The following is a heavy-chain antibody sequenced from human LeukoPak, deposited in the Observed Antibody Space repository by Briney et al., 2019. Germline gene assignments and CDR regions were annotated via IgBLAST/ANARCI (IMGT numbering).Heavy chain of an antibody. CDR1: GDSTSSSTYY. CDR3: ATHRRAGSGGSENAFEI. Sequence: SETLSLTCTVSGDSTSSSTYYWDWIRQAPGKGLEWIGNIYDSGTTHYNPSLKSRVTISGDTSKNQFSLKLNSVTAAYTDIYYCATHRRAGSGGSENAFEIWGQGTMVTVSS. CDR2: IYDSGTT. V-gene: IGHV4-39*01. J-gene: IGHJ3*02. D-gene: IGHD5-12*01.